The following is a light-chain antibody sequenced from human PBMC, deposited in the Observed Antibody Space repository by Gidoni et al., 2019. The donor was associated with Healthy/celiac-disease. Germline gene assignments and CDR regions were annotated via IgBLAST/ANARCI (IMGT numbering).Light chain of an antibody. CDR2: AAS. J-gene: IGKJ1*01. Sequence: DIQMTQSPSSLSASVGDRVTITCRASQSISSYLNWYQQKPGKAPKLLIYAASSLQSVVPSRCSGSGSGTDFTLTSSSLQPEDFATYYCQHSYSTPCTFGQGTKVEIK. CDR1: QSISSY. V-gene: IGKV1-39*01. CDR3: QHSYSTPCT.